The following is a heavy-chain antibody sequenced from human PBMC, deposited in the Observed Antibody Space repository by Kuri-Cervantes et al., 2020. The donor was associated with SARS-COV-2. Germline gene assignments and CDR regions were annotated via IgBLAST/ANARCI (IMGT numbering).Heavy chain of an antibody. D-gene: IGHD6-19*01. CDR2: ISGSGGST. V-gene: IGHV3-23*01. CDR1: GFTFSSYA. CDR3: AKASPISYGSGWYAHY. Sequence: GESLKISCAASGFTFSSYAMSWVRQAPGKGLEWVSTISGSGGSTYYADSVKGRFTISRDNSKNTLYLQMNSLRAEDTAVYYCAKASPISYGSGWYAHYWGQGTLVTVSS. J-gene: IGHJ4*02.